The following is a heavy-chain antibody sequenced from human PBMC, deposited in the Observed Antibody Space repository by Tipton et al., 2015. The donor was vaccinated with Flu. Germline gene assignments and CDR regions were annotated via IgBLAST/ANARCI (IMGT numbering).Heavy chain of an antibody. CDR3: VTNLITMVRGVITTDDAFDI. D-gene: IGHD3-10*01. V-gene: IGHV4-39*07. J-gene: IGHJ3*02. Sequence: TLSLTCTVSGGPISSSNYYWGWIRQPPGKGLEWIGTIYYSGSTYYNPSLKGRVTISVDTSKNQFSLKLSSVTAADTAVYYCVTNLITMVRGVITTDDAFDIWGQGTMVTVSS. CDR1: GGPISSSNYY. CDR2: IYYSGST.